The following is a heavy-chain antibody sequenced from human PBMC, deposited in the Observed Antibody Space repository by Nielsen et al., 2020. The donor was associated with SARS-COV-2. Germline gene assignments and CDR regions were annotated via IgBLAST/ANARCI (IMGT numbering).Heavy chain of an antibody. V-gene: IGHV1-69*04. J-gene: IGHJ4*02. CDR3: AREVVGATQTYYLDY. CDR1: GGTFSSYA. D-gene: IGHD1-26*01. CDR2: IIPIIDIT. Sequence: SVKVSCKAPGGTFSSYAISWVRQAPGQGLEWLGRIIPIIDITNYAQKFQGSVTITADMSTTTAYMELSSLRFEDTAMYYCAREVVGATQTYYLDYWGQGTLVTVSS.